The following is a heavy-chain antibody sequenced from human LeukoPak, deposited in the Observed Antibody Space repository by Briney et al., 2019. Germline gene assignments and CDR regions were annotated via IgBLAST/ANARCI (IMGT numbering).Heavy chain of an antibody. J-gene: IGHJ4*02. CDR1: GFTFSSYE. Sequence: GGSLRLSCAASGFTFSSYEMNWVRQAPGKGLEWVSYISSSGSTIYYADSVKGRFTISRDNAKNSLYLQMNSLRAGDTAVYYCARGALEMATTTSPYYFDYWGQGTLVTVSS. V-gene: IGHV3-48*03. CDR3: ARGALEMATTTSPYYFDY. CDR2: ISSSGSTI. D-gene: IGHD5-24*01.